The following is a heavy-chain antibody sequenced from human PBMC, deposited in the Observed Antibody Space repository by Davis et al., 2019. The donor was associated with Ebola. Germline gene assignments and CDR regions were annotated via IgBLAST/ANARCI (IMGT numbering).Heavy chain of an antibody. Sequence: SLKISCAASGFTFDDYAMHWVRQAPGKGLEWVSGISWNSGSIGYADSVKGRFTVSRDNSKNTMYLQMNSLSVEDTAVYYCAKGSDYGDVGHFEYWGQGTQVTVSS. CDR3: AKGSDYGDVGHFEY. J-gene: IGHJ4*02. CDR1: GFTFDDYA. CDR2: ISWNSGSI. V-gene: IGHV3-9*01. D-gene: IGHD4-17*01.